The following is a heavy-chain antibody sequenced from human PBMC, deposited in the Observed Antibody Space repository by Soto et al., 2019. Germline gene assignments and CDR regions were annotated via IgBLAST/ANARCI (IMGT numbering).Heavy chain of an antibody. J-gene: IGHJ3*02. Sequence: VKVSCKASGYSFTNYGISWVRQAPGQGLEWMGWISVYSDSTVYAQKLQGRVTMTTDTSTSTAYMELRSLRSDDTAVYYCARDGVATPNDAFDIWGQGTMVTVSS. CDR1: GYSFTNYG. D-gene: IGHD5-12*01. CDR2: ISVYSDST. V-gene: IGHV1-18*04. CDR3: ARDGVATPNDAFDI.